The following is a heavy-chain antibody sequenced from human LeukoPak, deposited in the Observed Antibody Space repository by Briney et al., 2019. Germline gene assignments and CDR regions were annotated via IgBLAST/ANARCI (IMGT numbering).Heavy chain of an antibody. CDR1: GFTFSSYG. CDR3: QCWNPYY. Sequence: GGSLRLSCAASGFTFSSYGMHWVRQAPGKGLEWVAVISYDGSNKYYADSVKGRFTISRDNSKNTLYLQMNSLRAEDTAVYYCQCWNPYYWGQGTLVTVSS. V-gene: IGHV3-30*03. J-gene: IGHJ4*02. CDR2: ISYDGSNK. D-gene: IGHD1-1*01.